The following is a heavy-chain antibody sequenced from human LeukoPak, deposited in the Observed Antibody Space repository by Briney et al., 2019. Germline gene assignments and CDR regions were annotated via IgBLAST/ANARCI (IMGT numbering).Heavy chain of an antibody. V-gene: IGHV1-69*13. J-gene: IGHJ4*02. CDR3: ARDPELDYYDSSGYAHFEY. CDR2: IIPIFGTA. Sequence: SVKVSCKASGGTFSSYAISWVRQAPGQGLEWMGGIIPIFGTANYAQKFQGRVTITADESTSTAYMELSSLRSEDTAVYYCARDPELDYYDSSGYAHFEYRGQGTLVTVSS. CDR1: GGTFSSYA. D-gene: IGHD3-22*01.